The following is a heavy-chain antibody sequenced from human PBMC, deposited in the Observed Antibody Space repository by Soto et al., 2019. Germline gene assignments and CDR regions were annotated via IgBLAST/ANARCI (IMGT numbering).Heavy chain of an antibody. CDR2: ISYDGSNK. D-gene: IGHD6-25*01. CDR1: GFTFSSYG. CDR3: AKDIAGIAATYYYYYGIDV. Sequence: GSLRLSCAASGFTFSSYGMHWVRQAPGKGLEWVAVISYDGSNKYYADSVKGRFTISRDNSKNTLYLQINSLRAEDTAVYYCAKDIAGIAATYYYYYGIDVWGQGTTVTVSS. V-gene: IGHV3-30*18. J-gene: IGHJ6*02.